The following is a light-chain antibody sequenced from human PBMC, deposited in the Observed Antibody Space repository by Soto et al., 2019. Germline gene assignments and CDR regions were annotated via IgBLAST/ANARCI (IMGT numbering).Light chain of an antibody. CDR1: QAIRNY. Sequence: AIQVTQSPSSLSASVGDRVPIPCRASQAIRNYVAWYQQKPGRVPNLLIDDATHLQSGVPSRVSGSGYGTDLSLYISSLQPEDFATYYCLQDYSYPNTFGGGTTVEIK. CDR2: DAT. J-gene: IGKJ4*01. CDR3: LQDYSYPNT. V-gene: IGKV1-6*01.